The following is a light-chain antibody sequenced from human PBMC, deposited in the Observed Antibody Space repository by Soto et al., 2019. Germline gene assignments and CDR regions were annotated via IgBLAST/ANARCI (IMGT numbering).Light chain of an antibody. J-gene: IGLJ3*02. Sequence: QSALTQPGSVSGSPGQSVTISCTGTSSDVGAYNWVSWYQQHPGKAPKLMIYDVSRRPSGVPNRFSGSKSGNTASLTIARLPADDEADYCCCSYGRSYFFVFGAGTKLTVL. CDR3: CSYGRSYFFV. CDR2: DVS. CDR1: SSDVGAYNW. V-gene: IGLV2-11*01.